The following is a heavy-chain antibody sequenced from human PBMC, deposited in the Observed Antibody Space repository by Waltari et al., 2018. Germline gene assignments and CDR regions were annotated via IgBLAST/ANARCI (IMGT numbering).Heavy chain of an antibody. Sequence: EVQLVESGGGLVQPGRSLRLSCAASGFTFDDYAMHWVRQAPGKGLEWVSGISWNSGSVGYADSVKGRFTISRDNAKNSLYLQMNSLRAEDTALYYCAKAWTGYSSSWYIDYWGQGTLVTVSS. CDR3: AKAWTGYSSSWYIDY. D-gene: IGHD6-13*01. J-gene: IGHJ4*02. CDR1: GFTFDDYA. CDR2: ISWNSGSV. V-gene: IGHV3-9*01.